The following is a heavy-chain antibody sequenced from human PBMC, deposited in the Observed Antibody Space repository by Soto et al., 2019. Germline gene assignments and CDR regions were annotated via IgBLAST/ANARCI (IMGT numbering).Heavy chain of an antibody. D-gene: IGHD3-10*01. Sequence: EAQLVESGGGLVQRGGSLTLSCAASGLSFDAYSMNWVRQTPGKGLEWISYISSASGTIDYADSVKGRFTISRDNDQNSLYLQMNSLRAEHTAAYYCAKDEFYAFDIWGQETVGTVSS. CDR1: GLSFDAYS. CDR3: AKDEFYAFDI. V-gene: IGHV3-48*01. CDR2: ISSASGTI. J-gene: IGHJ3*02.